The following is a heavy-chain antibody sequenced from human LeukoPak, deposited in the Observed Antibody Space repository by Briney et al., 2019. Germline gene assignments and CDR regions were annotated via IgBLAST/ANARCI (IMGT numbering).Heavy chain of an antibody. Sequence: GGSLRLSCAASGFTFSSYAMHWVRQAPGKGLEYVSAISSNGGSTYYANSVKGRFTISRDNSKNTLYLQMGSLRAEDMAVYYCARDLRNWNYDFYFDYWGQGTLVTVSS. CDR2: ISSNGGST. CDR1: GFTFSSYA. D-gene: IGHD1-7*01. CDR3: ARDLRNWNYDFYFDY. V-gene: IGHV3-64*01. J-gene: IGHJ4*02.